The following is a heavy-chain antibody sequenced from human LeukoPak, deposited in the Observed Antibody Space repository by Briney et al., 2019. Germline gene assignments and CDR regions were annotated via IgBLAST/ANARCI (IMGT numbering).Heavy chain of an antibody. CDR2: IYYSGST. Sequence: SETLSLTCTVSGGSLSSYYWSWIRQPPGKGLEWIGYIYYSGSTNYNPSLKSRVTISVDTSKNQFSLKLSSVTAADTAVYYCARGSHVVVGATIAGPGFGYWGQGTLVTVSS. V-gene: IGHV4-59*01. CDR3: ARGSHVVVGATIAGPGFGY. D-gene: IGHD1-26*01. CDR1: GGSLSSYY. J-gene: IGHJ4*02.